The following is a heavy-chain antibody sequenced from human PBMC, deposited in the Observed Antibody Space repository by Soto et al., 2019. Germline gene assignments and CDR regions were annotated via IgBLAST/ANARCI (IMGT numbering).Heavy chain of an antibody. D-gene: IGHD3-3*01. Sequence: GGSLRVSCAGSGFTFSRFAMSWVRQVPGKGLEGVSSISGSGQTTYYADSVKVRFTVSRDNSNNTLYLQMNSLRAEDTAVYYCAKDQRKPAISGAVTVXWGQATLVTVSX. J-gene: IGHJ4*02. V-gene: IGHV3-23*01. CDR3: AKDQRKPAISGAVTVX. CDR1: GFTFSRFA. CDR2: ISGSGQTT.